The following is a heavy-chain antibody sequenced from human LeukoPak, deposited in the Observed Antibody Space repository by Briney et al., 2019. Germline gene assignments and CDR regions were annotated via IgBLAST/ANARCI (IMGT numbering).Heavy chain of an antibody. D-gene: IGHD2-2*01. CDR3: ARRSRDLSHYYYYYYMDV. Sequence: ASVKVSCKASGGTFSSYAISWVRQAPGQGLEWMGGIIPIFGTANYAQKFQGRVTITRNTSISTAYMELSSLRSEDTAVYYCARRSRDLSHYYYYYYMDVWGKGTTVTVSS. V-gene: IGHV1-69*05. CDR1: GGTFSSYA. CDR2: IIPIFGTA. J-gene: IGHJ6*03.